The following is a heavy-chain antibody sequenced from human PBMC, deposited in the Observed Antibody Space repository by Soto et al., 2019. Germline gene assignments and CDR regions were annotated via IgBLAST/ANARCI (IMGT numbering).Heavy chain of an antibody. CDR3: AXDYLDCSSTSCYNWFDP. D-gene: IGHD2-2*01. Sequence: SETLSLTCTVSGGSISSGGYYWSWIRQHPGKGLEWIGYIYYSGSTYYNPSLKSRVTISVDTSKNQFSLKLSSVTAADTAVYYCAXDYLDCSSTSCYNWFDPWGQGTLVTVSS. V-gene: IGHV4-31*03. J-gene: IGHJ5*02. CDR2: IYYSGST. CDR1: GGSISSGGYY.